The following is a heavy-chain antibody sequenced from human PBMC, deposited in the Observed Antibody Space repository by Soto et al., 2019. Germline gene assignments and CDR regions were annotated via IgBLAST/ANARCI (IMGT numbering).Heavy chain of an antibody. CDR1: GFSLSTSGMR. CDR2: IDWDDDK. D-gene: IGHD2-8*02. Sequence: SGLTLVNPTQTLTLTCTFPGFSLSTSGMRVSWIRQPPGKALEWLARIDWDDDKFYSTSLKTRLTISKDTSKNQVVLTMTNMDPVDTATYYCARGTGYGLDYWGQGTLVTVSS. J-gene: IGHJ4*02. CDR3: ARGTGYGLDY. V-gene: IGHV2-70*04.